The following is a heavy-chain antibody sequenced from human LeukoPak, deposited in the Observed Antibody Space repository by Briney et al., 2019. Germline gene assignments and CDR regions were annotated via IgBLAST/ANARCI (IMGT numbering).Heavy chain of an antibody. J-gene: IGHJ5*02. CDR1: GGSFSGYY. CDR3: AREASSSAVAQRRNWFDP. D-gene: IGHD6-13*01. V-gene: IGHV4-34*01. CDR2: INHSGST. Sequence: SETLSLTCAVYGGSFSGYYWSWIRQPPGKGLEWIGEINHSGSTNYNPSLKSRVTISVDTSKNQFSLKLSSVTAADTAVYYCAREASSSAVAQRRNWFDPWGQGTLVTVSS.